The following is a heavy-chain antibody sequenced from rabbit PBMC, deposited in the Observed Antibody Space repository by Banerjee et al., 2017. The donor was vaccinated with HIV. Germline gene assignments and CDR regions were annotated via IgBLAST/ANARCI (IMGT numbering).Heavy chain of an antibody. D-gene: IGHD6-1*01. Sequence: QEQLVESGGDLVKPEGSLTLTCTASGFSFSRTYWISWVRQAPGKGLEWIGCTHTADGNTYYASWAKGRFTISLDKATYFCAREYADDAGYGWTVYYGMDLWGQGTLVTVS. CDR3: GMDL. J-gene: IGHJ6*01. CDR1: GFSFSRTYW. V-gene: IGHV1S45*01. CDR2: THTADGNT.